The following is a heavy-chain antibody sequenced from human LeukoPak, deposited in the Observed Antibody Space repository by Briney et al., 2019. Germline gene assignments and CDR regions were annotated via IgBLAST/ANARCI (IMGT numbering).Heavy chain of an antibody. CDR3: ARDPRSGWYESGDY. V-gene: IGHV3-30*03. D-gene: IGHD6-19*01. CDR2: ISYDGSNK. J-gene: IGHJ4*02. CDR1: GFTFSSYG. Sequence: GRSLRLSCAASGFTFSSYGMHWVRQAPGKGLEWVAVISYDGSNKYYADSVKGRFTISRDNSKNTLYLQMNSLRSDDTAVYYCARDPRSGWYESGDYWGQGTLVTVSS.